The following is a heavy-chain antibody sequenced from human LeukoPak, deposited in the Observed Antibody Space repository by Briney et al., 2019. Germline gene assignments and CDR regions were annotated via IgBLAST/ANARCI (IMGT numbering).Heavy chain of an antibody. CDR2: TNTDGRTT. CDR1: VFTFCSYW. CDR3: ARIEDRDAAFDS. D-gene: IGHD2-2*01. V-gene: IGHV3-74*01. Sequence: PGGSLRLSCAVSVFTFCSYWMHWVPQGPGEGLLWVAHTNTDGRTTTYADSVKGRFTISRDNAKKMAYLQMNSLRVEDTAVYYCARIEDRDAAFDSWGQGTLVTVSS. J-gene: IGHJ4*02.